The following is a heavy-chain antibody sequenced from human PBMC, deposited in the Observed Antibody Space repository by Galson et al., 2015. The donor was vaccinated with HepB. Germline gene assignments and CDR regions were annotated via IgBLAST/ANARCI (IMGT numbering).Heavy chain of an antibody. CDR3: ARVRIDYYASDY. J-gene: IGHJ4*02. CDR2: IYSGGST. CDR1: GFTVINNY. Sequence: SLRLSCAASGFTVINNYMNWVRQAPGKGLEWVSLIYSGGSTYYADSVKGRFTISRDNPKNTLYLQMNGLRAEDTAVYYCARVRIDYYASDYWGQGTLVTVSS. V-gene: IGHV3-66*02. D-gene: IGHD3-10*01.